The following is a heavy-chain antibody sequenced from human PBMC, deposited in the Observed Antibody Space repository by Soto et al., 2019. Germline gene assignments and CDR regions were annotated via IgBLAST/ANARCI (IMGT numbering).Heavy chain of an antibody. V-gene: IGHV3-23*01. D-gene: IGHD6-19*01. J-gene: IGHJ4*02. CDR1: GFTFSSYA. CDR3: ARRSSGWYFDY. Sequence: EVQLLESGGGLVQPGGSLRLSCAASGFTFSSYAMSWVRHAPGKGLEWVSAISGSGGSTYYADSVKGRFTISRDNSKNTLYLQMNSLRAVDTAVYYCARRSSGWYFDYWGQGTLVTVSS. CDR2: ISGSGGST.